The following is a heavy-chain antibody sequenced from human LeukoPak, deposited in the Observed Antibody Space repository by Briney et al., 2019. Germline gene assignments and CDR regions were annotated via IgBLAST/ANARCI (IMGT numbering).Heavy chain of an antibody. J-gene: IGHJ4*02. D-gene: IGHD3-16*02. CDR3: ARASIRVWGSYRYAY. CDR2: IYYSGST. Sequence: PSETLSLTCTVSGGSISSSSYYWGWIRQPPGKGLEWIGSIYYSGSTYYNPSLKSRVTISVDTSKNQFSLKLSSVTAADTAVYYCARASIRVWGSYRYAYWGQGTLVTVSS. V-gene: IGHV4-39*07. CDR1: GGSISSSSYY.